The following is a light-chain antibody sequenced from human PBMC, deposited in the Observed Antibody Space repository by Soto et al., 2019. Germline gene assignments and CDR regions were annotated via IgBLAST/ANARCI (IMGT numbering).Light chain of an antibody. CDR3: QQYNSWPIT. CDR2: GAS. J-gene: IGKJ5*01. V-gene: IGKV3D-15*01. CDR1: QSVDSN. Sequence: EIVMTQSPATLSVSPGDGATLSCRASQSVDSNLAWYQQKPGQTPRLLMYGASTRPTGIPARFSGSGSGTEFTLTISGLQSEDFAVYYCQQYNSWPITFGQGTRLEIK.